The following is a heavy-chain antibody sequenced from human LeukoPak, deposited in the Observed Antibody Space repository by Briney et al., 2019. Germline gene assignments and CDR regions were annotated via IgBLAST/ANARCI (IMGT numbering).Heavy chain of an antibody. CDR2: ISSSSRYI. CDR3: ARVERYGSASNWFDP. D-gene: IGHD3-10*01. Sequence: AGGSLRLSCAAAGFTFSSYSMNWVRQAPGKGLEWVSSISSSSRYIYYADSVKGRFTVARDNAKNSLYLQMNSLRAEDTAVYYCARVERYGSASNWFDPWGQGTLVTVSS. CDR1: GFTFSSYS. J-gene: IGHJ5*02. V-gene: IGHV3-21*01.